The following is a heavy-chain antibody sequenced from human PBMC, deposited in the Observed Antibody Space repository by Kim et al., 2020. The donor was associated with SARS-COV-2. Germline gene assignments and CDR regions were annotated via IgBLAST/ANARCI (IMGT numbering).Heavy chain of an antibody. V-gene: IGHV3-23*01. J-gene: IGHJ4*02. D-gene: IGHD3-16*01. Sequence: GGSLRLSCAASGFTFSNYGMTWVRQAPGKGLEWVSSINRDSGRISYADSVKGRFTTSRDNSKNTVYLQMSSLRVDDTAIYYCAKRGESSPGPRRYYFDYWGQGTQVTVSS. CDR2: INRDSGRI. CDR1: GFTFSNYG. CDR3: AKRGESSPGPRRYYFDY.